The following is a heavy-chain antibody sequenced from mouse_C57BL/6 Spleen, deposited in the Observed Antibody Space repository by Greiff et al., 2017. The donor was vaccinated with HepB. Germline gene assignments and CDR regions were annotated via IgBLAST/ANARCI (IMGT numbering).Heavy chain of an antibody. CDR1: GYAFSSSW. J-gene: IGHJ3*01. D-gene: IGHD2-4*01. CDR3: ASGNDYDGFPWFAY. V-gene: IGHV1-82*01. CDR2: IYPGDGDT. Sequence: VQLQQSGPELVKPGASVKISCKASGYAFSSSWMNWVKQRPGKGLEWIGRIYPGDGDTNYNGKFKGKATMTADKSSSTAYMQLSSLTSEDSAVYFCASGNDYDGFPWFAYWGQGTLVTVSA.